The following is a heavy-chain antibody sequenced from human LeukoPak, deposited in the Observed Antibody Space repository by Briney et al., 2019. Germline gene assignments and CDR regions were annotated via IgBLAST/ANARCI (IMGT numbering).Heavy chain of an antibody. D-gene: IGHD3-16*01. CDR1: GGSFGGYY. J-gene: IGHJ5*02. Sequence: SETLSLTCAVYGGSFGGYYWSWIRQPPGKGLEWIGEINHSGSTNYNPSLKSRVTISVDTSKNQFSLKLSSVTAADTAVYYCARGDLGGWFDPWGQGTLVTVSS. V-gene: IGHV4-34*01. CDR3: ARGDLGGWFDP. CDR2: INHSGST.